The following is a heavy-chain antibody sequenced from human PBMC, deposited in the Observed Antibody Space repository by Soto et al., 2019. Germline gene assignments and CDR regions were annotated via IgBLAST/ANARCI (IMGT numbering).Heavy chain of an antibody. Sequence: QVQLVQSGAEVKKPGSSVKVSCKASGGTFSSYAISWVRQAPGQGLEWKGGIIPIFGTANYAQKFQGRVTITADECTSTAYMVLSSLRSEDTAVYYCASSLRTIVVVPAAMRSDYYYYYGMEVWGQGTTVTVSS. CDR2: IIPIFGTA. D-gene: IGHD2-2*01. V-gene: IGHV1-69*01. CDR1: GGTFSSYA. CDR3: ASSLRTIVVVPAAMRSDYYYYYGMEV. J-gene: IGHJ6*02.